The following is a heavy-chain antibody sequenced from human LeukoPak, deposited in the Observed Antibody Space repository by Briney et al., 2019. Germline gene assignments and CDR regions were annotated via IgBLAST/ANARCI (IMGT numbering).Heavy chain of an antibody. J-gene: IGHJ4*02. D-gene: IGHD3-10*01. CDR1: GGSFSGYY. CDR2: INHSGST. V-gene: IGHV4-34*01. Sequence: KPSETLSLTCAVYGGSFSGYYWSWIRQPPGKGLEWIGEINHSGSTNYNPSLKSRVTISVDTSKNQFSLKLSSVTAADTAVYYCERGYYYGSGSYSYWGQGTLVTVSS. CDR3: ERGYYYGSGSYSY.